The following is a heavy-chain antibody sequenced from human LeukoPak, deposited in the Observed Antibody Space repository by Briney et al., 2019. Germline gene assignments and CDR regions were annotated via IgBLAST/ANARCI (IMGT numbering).Heavy chain of an antibody. D-gene: IGHD3-10*01. CDR2: ISSSGTTI. CDR3: ARGRPEFFGSGTYLND. J-gene: IGHJ4*02. V-gene: IGHV3-48*03. Sequence: PWGSLRLSCAASGFSVSTYEMNWVRQAPGKGLECVSYISSSGTTISYAASVESRFTISRDNAKNSLYLEMNSLRVEDTAVYYCARGRPEFFGSGTYLNDWGQGTLVTVSS. CDR1: GFSVSTYE.